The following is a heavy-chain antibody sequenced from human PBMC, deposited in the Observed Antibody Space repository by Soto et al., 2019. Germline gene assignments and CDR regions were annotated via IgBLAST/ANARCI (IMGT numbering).Heavy chain of an antibody. Sequence: GGSLRLSCAASGFTCSSYAMSWVRQAPGKGLESVSAISGSGGSTYYADSVKGRFTISRDNSKNTLYLQMNSLRGEDTAVYYCAKEGGGYGDDSGGDAFDIWGQGTMVTVSS. D-gene: IGHD4-17*01. CDR3: AKEGGGYGDDSGGDAFDI. V-gene: IGHV3-23*01. J-gene: IGHJ3*02. CDR1: GFTCSSYA. CDR2: ISGSGGST.